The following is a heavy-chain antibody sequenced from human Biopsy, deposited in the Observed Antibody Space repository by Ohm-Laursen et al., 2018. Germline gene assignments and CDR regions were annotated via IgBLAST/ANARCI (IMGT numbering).Heavy chain of an antibody. CDR1: GYSFTSYY. J-gene: IGHJ4*02. CDR3: ARNTGWYGDLYYFDY. D-gene: IGHD6-19*01. V-gene: IGHV1-46*01. CDR2: INPSGSTT. Sequence: SVKVSCKASGYSFTSYYMHWVRQAPGQGLKWMGMINPSGSTTSYPQIFQGRVTMTRDTSKSTVYMELSSLRSADTAVYFCARNTGWYGDLYYFDYWGQGTLVTVSS.